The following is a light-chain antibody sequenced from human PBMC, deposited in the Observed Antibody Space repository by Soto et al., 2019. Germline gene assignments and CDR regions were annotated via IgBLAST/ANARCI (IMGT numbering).Light chain of an antibody. CDR2: STD. Sequence: QAVVTQEHSLTVSPGGTVTLTCASSTGAVTSGYYPNWVQQKPGQTPRALIYSTDNKHSWTPARFSGSLLGGKAALTLSGAQPEDEAEYYCLLYFGGYVVFGGGTKLTVL. V-gene: IGLV7-43*01. CDR1: TGAVTSGYY. J-gene: IGLJ2*01. CDR3: LLYFGGYVV.